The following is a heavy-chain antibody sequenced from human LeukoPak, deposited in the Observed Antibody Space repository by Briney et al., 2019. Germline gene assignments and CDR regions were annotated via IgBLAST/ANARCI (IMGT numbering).Heavy chain of an antibody. D-gene: IGHD6-13*01. CDR2: ISWNSGSI. CDR1: GFTFDDYA. CDR3: AKDLIAAAGSDAFDI. J-gene: IGHJ3*02. Sequence: GGSLRLSCAASGFTFDDYAMHWVRQAPGKGLEWISGISWNSGSIGYADSVKGRFTISRDNAKNSLYLQINSLRAEDTALYYCAKDLIAAAGSDAFDIWGQGTMVTVSS. V-gene: IGHV3-9*01.